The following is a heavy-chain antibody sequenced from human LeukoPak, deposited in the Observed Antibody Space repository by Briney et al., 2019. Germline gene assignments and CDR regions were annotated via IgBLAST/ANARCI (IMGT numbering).Heavy chain of an antibody. CDR1: GFTFSSYA. CDR3: AKEVYYDSSGYYF. D-gene: IGHD3-22*01. V-gene: IGHV3-30-3*01. Sequence: GGSLRLSCAASGFTFSSYAMHWVRQAPGKGLEWVAVISYDGSNKYYADSVKGRFTISRDNSKNTLYLQMNSLRAEDTAVYYCAKEVYYDSSGYYFGGQGTLVTVSS. J-gene: IGHJ4*02. CDR2: ISYDGSNK.